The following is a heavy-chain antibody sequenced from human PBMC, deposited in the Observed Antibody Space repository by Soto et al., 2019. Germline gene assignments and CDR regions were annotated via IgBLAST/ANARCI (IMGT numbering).Heavy chain of an antibody. CDR3: ARFYGNAFDV. D-gene: IGHD3-10*01. CDR1: GGSITTSSYN. V-gene: IGHV4-39*02. Sequence: ASETLSLTCSVSGGSITTSSYNWDWIRQPPGKGLEWIGTIYYDGSTSYNPSLKSQVTISVDTPKNHFALKVNSVTAADTAVYYCARFYGNAFDVWGRGTVVTVSS. CDR2: IYYDGST. J-gene: IGHJ3*01.